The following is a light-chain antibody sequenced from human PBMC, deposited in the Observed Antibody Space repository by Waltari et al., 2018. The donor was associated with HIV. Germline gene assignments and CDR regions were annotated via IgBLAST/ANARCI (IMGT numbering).Light chain of an antibody. CDR1: SSDVGNYNR. Sequence: QSALTQPPSVSGSPGQSVTISCTGTSSDVGNYNRVSWYQQPPGSAPKLMLYEVSNRPSGVPRRFSGSKSGNTASLTSSGLQAEDEADYYCSSYTSSNTFVVVGGGTKLTVL. V-gene: IGLV2-18*02. CDR2: EVS. CDR3: SSYTSSNTFVV. J-gene: IGLJ2*01.